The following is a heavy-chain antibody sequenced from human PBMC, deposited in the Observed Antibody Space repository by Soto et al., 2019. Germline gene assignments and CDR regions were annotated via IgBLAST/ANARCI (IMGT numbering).Heavy chain of an antibody. J-gene: IGHJ3*02. Sequence: QVQLLQSGAERKKPGSSVKVSCKASGGTFSTYTIIWVRQAPGQGLEWMGRIIPMLDITNTAQSFQGRVMITADKSTSTAYLELSALRSDDTAIYFCTLGSWSAETFDIWGRGTMVTVSS. V-gene: IGHV1-69*02. CDR3: TLGSWSAETFDI. D-gene: IGHD6-13*01. CDR2: IIPMLDIT. CDR1: GGTFSTYT.